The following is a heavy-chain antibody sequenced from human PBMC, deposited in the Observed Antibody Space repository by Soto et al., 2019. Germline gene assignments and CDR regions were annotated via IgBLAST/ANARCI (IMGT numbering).Heavy chain of an antibody. J-gene: IGHJ4*02. Sequence: HPGGSLRLSCAASGFTFAAYAMNWVRQAPGKGLEWVSVIRGSGGDTYYVDSVKGRFTISRDSSQNTLYLQMNSLRAEDAALYYCARGLSLGYWDLLHFPPPDYWGQGTLVTVSS. CDR2: IRGSGGDT. CDR3: ARGLSLGYWDLLHFPPPDY. CDR1: GFTFAAYA. V-gene: IGHV3-23*01. D-gene: IGHD1-26*01.